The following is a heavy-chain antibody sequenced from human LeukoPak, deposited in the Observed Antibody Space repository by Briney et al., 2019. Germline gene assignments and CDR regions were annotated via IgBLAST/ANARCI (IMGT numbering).Heavy chain of an antibody. CDR2: IIPILGIA. V-gene: IGHV1-69*04. D-gene: IGHD3-22*01. CDR1: GGTFSSYA. Sequence: ASVKVSCKASGGTFSSYAISWVRQAPGQGLEWMGRIIPILGIANYAQKFQDRVTITADKSTSTAYMELSSLRSEDTAVYYCARVGGWSRYYYDSSGYHDAFDIWGQGTMVTVSS. CDR3: ARVGGWSRYYYDSSGYHDAFDI. J-gene: IGHJ3*02.